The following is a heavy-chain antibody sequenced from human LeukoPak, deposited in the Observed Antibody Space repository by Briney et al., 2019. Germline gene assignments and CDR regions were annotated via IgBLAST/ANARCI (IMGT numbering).Heavy chain of an antibody. J-gene: IGHJ4*02. CDR2: ISYDGSNK. CDR1: GFTFSSYL. CDR3: ARGDCSSTSCYYFDY. D-gene: IGHD2-2*01. V-gene: IGHV3-30-3*01. Sequence: GRSLRLSCAASGFTFSSYLIHWVRQAPGKGLEWVALISYDGSNKYYADSVKGRFTISRDNSRNTLYLQMNSLRAEDTAVYYCARGDCSSTSCYYFDYWGQGTLVTVSS.